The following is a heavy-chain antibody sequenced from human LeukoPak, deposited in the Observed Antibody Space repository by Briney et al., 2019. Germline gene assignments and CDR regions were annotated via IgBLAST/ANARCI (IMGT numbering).Heavy chain of an antibody. J-gene: IGHJ5*02. CDR3: AKSPSYSSSWYSWFDP. D-gene: IGHD6-13*01. CDR1: GYTFTGYY. Sequence: ASVKVSCKASGYTFTGYYMHWVRQAPGQGLEWMGWINPNSGGTNYAQKFQGRVTMTRDTSISTAYMELSRLRSDDTAVYYCAKSPSYSSSWYSWFDPWGQGTLVTVSS. CDR2: INPNSGGT. V-gene: IGHV1-2*02.